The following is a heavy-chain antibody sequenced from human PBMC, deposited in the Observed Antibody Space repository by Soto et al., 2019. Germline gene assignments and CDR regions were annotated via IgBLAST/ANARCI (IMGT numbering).Heavy chain of an antibody. V-gene: IGHV3-11*01. CDR3: ARVSWREKYGMDV. Sequence: GGSLRLSCAASGSTFSDPYMSWIRQAPGKGLEWISYITFSGNTVYYADSLKGRFTISRDNAKNSLYLQMNRLRAEVTAVYYCARVSWREKYGMDVWGQGTTVTVSS. CDR1: GSTFSDPY. J-gene: IGHJ6*02. CDR2: ITFSGNTV.